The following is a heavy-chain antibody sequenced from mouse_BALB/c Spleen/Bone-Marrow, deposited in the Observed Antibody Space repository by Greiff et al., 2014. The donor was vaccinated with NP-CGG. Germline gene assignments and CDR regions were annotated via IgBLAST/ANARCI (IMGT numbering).Heavy chain of an antibody. J-gene: IGHJ4*01. Sequence: EVQLVESGGGSVKPGGSLKLSCAASGFTFSDFYMYWVRQTPEKRLEWVATISDGGSYIYYPDSVKGRFTISRDDAKNNLYLQMSSLKSGDTAMYYCTRDRGVQGYAMDYWGQGTSVTVSS. D-gene: IGHD2-14*01. CDR3: TRDRGVQGYAMDY. V-gene: IGHV5-4*02. CDR2: ISDGGSYI. CDR1: GFTFSDFY.